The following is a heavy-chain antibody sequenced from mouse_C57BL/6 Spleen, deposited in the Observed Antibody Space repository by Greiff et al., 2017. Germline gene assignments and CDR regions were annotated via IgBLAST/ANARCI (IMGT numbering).Heavy chain of an antibody. CDR1: GYTFTDYY. CDR2: INPNSGCT. V-gene: IGHV1-26*01. Sequence: VQLQQSGAGLVKPGASVKLSCKASGYTFTDYYMTWVKQSHGKSLEWIGDINPNSGCTSYNEKFKGKATLTVDKSSSTAYMQLSSLTSEDSDVYDSARSYNYDDWYFDDWGKGTTLTVSS. J-gene: IGHJ1*03. CDR3: ARSYNYDDWYFDD. D-gene: IGHD1-1*01.